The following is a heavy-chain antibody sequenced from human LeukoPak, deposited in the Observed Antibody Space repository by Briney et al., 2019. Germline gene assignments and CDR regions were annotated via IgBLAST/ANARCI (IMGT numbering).Heavy chain of an antibody. CDR1: GGTFISYA. D-gene: IGHD3-9*01. CDR2: IIPIFGTA. Sequence: SVKVSCKASGGTFISYAISWVRQAPGQGLEWMGGIIPIFGTANYAQKFQGRVTITTDESTSTAYMELSSLRSEDTAVYYCARAPVLRYFDWLQKGSYFDYWGQGTLVTVSS. J-gene: IGHJ4*02. V-gene: IGHV1-69*05. CDR3: ARAPVLRYFDWLQKGSYFDY.